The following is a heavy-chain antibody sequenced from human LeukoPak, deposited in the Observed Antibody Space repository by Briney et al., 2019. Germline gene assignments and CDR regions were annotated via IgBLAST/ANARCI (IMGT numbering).Heavy chain of an antibody. CDR1: GFTFSSYW. CDR3: AKVWGYCSSTSCYTFDY. V-gene: IGHV3-30*02. J-gene: IGHJ4*02. CDR2: IRYDGSNK. D-gene: IGHD2-2*01. Sequence: GGSLRLSCAASGFTFSSYWMSWVRQAPGKGLEWVAFIRYDGSNKYYADSVKGRFTISRDNSKNTLYLQMNSLRAEDTAVYYCAKVWGYCSSTSCYTFDYWGQGTLVTVSS.